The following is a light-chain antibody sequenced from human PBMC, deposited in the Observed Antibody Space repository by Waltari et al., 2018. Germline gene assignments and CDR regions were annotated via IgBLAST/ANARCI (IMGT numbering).Light chain of an antibody. CDR1: VLANRY. CDR2: KDS. V-gene: IGLV3-27*01. Sequence: SYELTQPSSVSVSPGQTVRISCSGDVLANRYARWFQLRLGQDPVLVIFKDSERPSGSPEPLPGSSSGTTVTLTISGAQVEDEADYYCYAAADNKQRLFGGGTKLTVL. CDR3: YAAADNKQRL. J-gene: IGLJ2*01.